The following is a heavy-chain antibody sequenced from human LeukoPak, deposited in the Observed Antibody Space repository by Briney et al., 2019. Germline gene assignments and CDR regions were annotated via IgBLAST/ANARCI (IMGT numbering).Heavy chain of an antibody. Sequence: SVKVSCKASGGTFSSYAISWVRQAPGQGLEWMGGIIPIFGTANYAQKFQGRVTMSRDTSTSTVYMELSNLRSEDTAVYYCASWPGEAHNSLWSGPFDHWGQGTLVTVSS. CDR2: IIPIFGTA. V-gene: IGHV1-69*05. CDR3: ASWPGEAHNSLWSGPFDH. D-gene: IGHD3-3*01. J-gene: IGHJ4*02. CDR1: GGTFSSYA.